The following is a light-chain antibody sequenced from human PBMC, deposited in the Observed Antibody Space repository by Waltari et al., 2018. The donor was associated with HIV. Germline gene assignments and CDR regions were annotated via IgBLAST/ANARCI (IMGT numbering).Light chain of an antibody. CDR2: EVS. Sequence: QYALTPPASVSGSPGRSITLSCTGTSSDVGRYTLVPWYQQNPGKAPKLMIYEVSKRPAGVSNRFSGSKSGNTASLTVSGLQAEGEAGYYCCSEAGSNTWVFGGGTKLTVL. J-gene: IGLJ3*02. CDR3: CSEAGSNTWV. CDR1: SSDVGRYTL. V-gene: IGLV2-23*02.